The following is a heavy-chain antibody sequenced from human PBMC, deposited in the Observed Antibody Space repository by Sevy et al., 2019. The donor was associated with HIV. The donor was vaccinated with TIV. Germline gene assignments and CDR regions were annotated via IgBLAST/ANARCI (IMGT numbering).Heavy chain of an antibody. J-gene: IGHJ4*01. CDR1: GFTFNYYG. CDR2: IGFDGSDK. V-gene: IGHV3-30*02. CDR3: AKNTAAAGVGGFDY. D-gene: IGHD6-13*01. Sequence: GGSLRLSCAASGFTFNYYGVHWVRQAPGKGLEWVAFIGFDGSDKNYADSVKGRFTISRDNSQNTMYMQMNSLRPDDTAVYYCAKNTAAAGVGGFDYCGHGTLVTVSS.